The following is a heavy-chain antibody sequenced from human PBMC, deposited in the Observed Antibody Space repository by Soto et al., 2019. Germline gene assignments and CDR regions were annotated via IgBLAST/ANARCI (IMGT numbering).Heavy chain of an antibody. J-gene: IGHJ5*02. CDR3: ARGLAADGA. V-gene: IGHV1-3*01. D-gene: IGHD6-13*01. CDR2: INAGSGNT. Sequence: QVQLVQSGAEVKKPGASVKVSCTASGYTFTHYAIHWVRHAPGQRLEWMGFINAGSGNTQYSQTCQGRLTFTKDTSASTAHMDRSSLRSEDTAIYYCARGLAADGAWGQGTLVTVSS. CDR1: GYTFTHYA.